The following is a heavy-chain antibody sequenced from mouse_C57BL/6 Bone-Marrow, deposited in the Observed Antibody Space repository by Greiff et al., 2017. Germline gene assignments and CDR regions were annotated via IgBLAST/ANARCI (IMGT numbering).Heavy chain of an antibody. V-gene: IGHV1-69*01. Sequence: QVQLQQPGAELVMPGASVKLSCKASGYTFTSYWMHWVKQRPGQGLEWIGEIDPSDSYTNYNQKFKGKSTLTVDKSSSTAYMQLSSLTSEDSAVYYCARCGYSKEFDYWGQGTLVTVSS. CDR1: GYTFTSYW. CDR2: IDPSDSYT. D-gene: IGHD2-5*01. J-gene: IGHJ3*01. CDR3: ARCGYSKEFDY.